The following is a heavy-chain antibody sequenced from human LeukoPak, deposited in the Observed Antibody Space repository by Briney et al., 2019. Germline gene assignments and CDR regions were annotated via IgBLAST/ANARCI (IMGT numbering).Heavy chain of an antibody. CDR3: AREKALIDHYDFSGYDWEY. J-gene: IGHJ4*02. V-gene: IGHV4-38-2*02. CDR1: GYSISTLAN. Sequence: SETLSLTCAVSGYSISTLANWGWIRQSPGKGLEWIGSVYYGGSTYYNPSLKSRVTISVDTSKNQFYLNLTSVTAADTAVYYCAREKALIDHYDFSGYDWEYWGPGSLVSVSS. D-gene: IGHD3-22*01. CDR2: VYYGGST.